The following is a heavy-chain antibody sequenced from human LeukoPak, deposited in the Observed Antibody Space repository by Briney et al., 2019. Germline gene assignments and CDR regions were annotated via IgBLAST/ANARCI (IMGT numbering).Heavy chain of an antibody. V-gene: IGHV3-74*01. J-gene: IGHJ4*02. D-gene: IGHD1-1*01. Sequence: GGSLRLSCAASGFTFSSYWMHWVRQAPGKGLVCVSRIKSDGSSASYADSVKGRFTISRDDAKNTLYLQMNSLRAEDTAVYYCARAYNSHFDYWGQGALVTVSS. CDR2: IKSDGSSA. CDR3: ARAYNSHFDY. CDR1: GFTFSSYW.